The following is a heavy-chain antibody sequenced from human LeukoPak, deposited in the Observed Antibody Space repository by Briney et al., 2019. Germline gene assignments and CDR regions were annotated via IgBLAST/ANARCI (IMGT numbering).Heavy chain of an antibody. D-gene: IGHD4-11*01. CDR3: ARGYTNYSYVFDI. CDR1: GFTFSSYS. V-gene: IGHV3-21*04. Sequence: GGSLRLSCAGSGFTFSSYSMNWVRQAPGKWLEWVSSISSSSSYIYYADSVKGRFTISRDNARNSLYLQMNNLRVEDTAVYYCARGYTNYSYVFDIWGQGTMVTVSS. J-gene: IGHJ3*02. CDR2: ISSSSSYI.